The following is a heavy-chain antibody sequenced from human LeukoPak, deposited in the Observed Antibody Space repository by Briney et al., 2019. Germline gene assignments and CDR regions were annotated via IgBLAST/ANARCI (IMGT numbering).Heavy chain of an antibody. CDR3: AKDGAVPFDY. CDR2: ISYDGSNK. D-gene: IGHD6-19*01. V-gene: IGHV3-30*18. CDR1: GFTFSSYG. J-gene: IGHJ4*02. Sequence: GGSLRLSCAASGFTFSSYGMHWVRQAPGKGLEWVAVISYDGSNKYYADSVKGRFTISRDNSKNTLYLQMNSPRAEDTAVYYCAKDGAVPFDYWGQGTLVIVSS.